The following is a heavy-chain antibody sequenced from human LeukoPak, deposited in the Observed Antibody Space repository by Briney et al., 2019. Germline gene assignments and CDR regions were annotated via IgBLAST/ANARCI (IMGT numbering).Heavy chain of an antibody. CDR2: IWYDGSKK. CDR3: TRDSYGYYPEFGFAV. D-gene: IGHD3-3*01. V-gene: IGHV3-33*08. J-gene: IGHJ6*02. Sequence: PGGSLRLSCAASGFTFSSSGMDWVRQAPGKGLEWVAVIWYDGSKKYYTDSVKGRFTISRDDSKNTLYLQMNSLKTEDTAVYYCTRDSYGYYPEFGFAVWGPGTTATVSS. CDR1: GFTFSSSG.